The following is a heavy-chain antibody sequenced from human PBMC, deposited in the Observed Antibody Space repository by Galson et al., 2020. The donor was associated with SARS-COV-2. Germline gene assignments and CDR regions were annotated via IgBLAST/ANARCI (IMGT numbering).Heavy chain of an antibody. Sequence: SETLSITCTVSGYSVSTTNYWGWVRQPPGRGLEWLGSVYPSVTTSYNPSLKSRVTISVDTSKNQFSLRLDSVTAADTALYYCARQGVNMIVLVTVPGWYFDLWGRGTLVTVSS. V-gene: IGHV4-38-2*02. J-gene: IGHJ2*01. CDR3: ARQGVNMIVLVTVPGWYFDL. CDR1: GYSVSTTNY. CDR2: VYPSVTT. D-gene: IGHD3-22*01.